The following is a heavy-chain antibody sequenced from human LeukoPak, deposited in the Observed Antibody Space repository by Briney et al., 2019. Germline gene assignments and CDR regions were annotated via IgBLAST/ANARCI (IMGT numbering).Heavy chain of an antibody. CDR2: ISGSGGST. CDR1: GFTFSGYA. J-gene: IGHJ4*02. Sequence: GGSLRLSCAASGFTFSGYAMSWVRQAPGKGLEWVSAISGSGGSTYYADSVKGRFTISRDNSKNTLYLQMNSLRAEDTAVYYCARDPRPRNYYDSSGYYLDYWGQGTLVTVSS. CDR3: ARDPRPRNYYDSSGYYLDY. V-gene: IGHV3-23*01. D-gene: IGHD3-22*01.